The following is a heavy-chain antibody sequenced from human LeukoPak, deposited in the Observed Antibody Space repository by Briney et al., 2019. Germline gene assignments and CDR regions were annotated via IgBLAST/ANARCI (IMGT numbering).Heavy chain of an antibody. CDR2: ISGSGGST. V-gene: IGHV3-23*01. CDR1: GFTFSSYA. Sequence: GGSLRLSCAASGFTFSSYAMSWVRQAPGKGLEWVSAISGSGGSTYYADSVKGRFTISRDNAKNSLYLQMNSLRAEDTAVYYCAREAYGDYGLNAFDIWGQGTMVTVSS. J-gene: IGHJ3*02. CDR3: AREAYGDYGLNAFDI. D-gene: IGHD4-17*01.